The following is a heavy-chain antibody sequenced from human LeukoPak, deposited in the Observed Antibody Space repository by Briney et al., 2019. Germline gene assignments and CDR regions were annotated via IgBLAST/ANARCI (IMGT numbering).Heavy chain of an antibody. Sequence: GGSLRLSCAASGFTFSNYWMHWVRQAPGKGLVWVSRINSDGSNTYYADSVKGRFTISRDNSKNTLYLQMNSLRAEDTAVYYCARALYSSSWYFDYWGQGTLVTVSS. D-gene: IGHD6-13*01. CDR3: ARALYSSSWYFDY. CDR2: INSDGSNT. V-gene: IGHV3-74*01. CDR1: GFTFSNYW. J-gene: IGHJ4*02.